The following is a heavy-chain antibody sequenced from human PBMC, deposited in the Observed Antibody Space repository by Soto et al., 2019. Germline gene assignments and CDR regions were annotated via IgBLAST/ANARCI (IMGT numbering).Heavy chain of an antibody. D-gene: IGHD5-12*01. Sequence: PSETLSLTCTVSGGSISSGGHYWMWIRHHPGKGLEWIGYIYYSGSTYYNPSLKSRVTISVDTSKNQFSLKLSSVTAADTAVYYCARASVEMATIGAFDIWGQGTMVTVSS. CDR2: IYYSGST. J-gene: IGHJ3*02. V-gene: IGHV4-31*03. CDR1: GGSISSGGHY. CDR3: ARASVEMATIGAFDI.